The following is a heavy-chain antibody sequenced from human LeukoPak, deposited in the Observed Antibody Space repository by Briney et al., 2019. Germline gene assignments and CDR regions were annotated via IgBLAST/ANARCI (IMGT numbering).Heavy chain of an antibody. CDR3: AKSWYQMLWDWFDP. J-gene: IGHJ5*02. V-gene: IGHV3-23*01. D-gene: IGHD2-2*01. CDR2: ISSTGDST. Sequence: PGGSLRLSCAASGFTFSRFAMIGVRQAPREGLERGSAISSTGDSTYYADSVKGRFTISKDNSKNTLYVQMNSLRVEDTAVYYCAKSWYQMLWDWFDPWGQGTLVTVSS. CDR1: GFTFSRFA.